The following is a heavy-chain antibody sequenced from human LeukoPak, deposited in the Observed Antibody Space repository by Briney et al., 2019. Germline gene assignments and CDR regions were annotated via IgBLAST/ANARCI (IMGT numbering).Heavy chain of an antibody. CDR2: ISYDGSNK. J-gene: IGHJ4*02. Sequence: PGRSLRLSCAASGFTFSSYGMHWVRQAPGKGLEWVAVISYDGSNKYYADSVKGRFTISRDNSKNTLYLQMNSLRAEDTAVYYCARNSQYDYIWGSYREYFDYWGQGTLVTVCS. V-gene: IGHV3-30*03. CDR3: ARNSQYDYIWGSYREYFDY. CDR1: GFTFSSYG. D-gene: IGHD3-16*02.